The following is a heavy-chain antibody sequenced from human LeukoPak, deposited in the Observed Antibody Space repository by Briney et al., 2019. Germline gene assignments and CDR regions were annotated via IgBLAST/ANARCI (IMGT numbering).Heavy chain of an antibody. CDR2: ISSHGGST. CDR1: GFTFTNSA. Sequence: QSGGSLRLSCSASGFTFTNSAMHWVRQAPGKGLEYVSSISSHGGSTYYADSVRGRFTISRDNSKNTLYLQMSSLRAEDTSVYYCVKDLREGHSGLFDYWGQGTLVTVSS. D-gene: IGHD5-24*01. J-gene: IGHJ4*02. CDR3: VKDLREGHSGLFDY. V-gene: IGHV3-64D*06.